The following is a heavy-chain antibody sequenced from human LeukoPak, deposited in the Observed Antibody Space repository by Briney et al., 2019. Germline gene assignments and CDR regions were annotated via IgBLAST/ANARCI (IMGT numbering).Heavy chain of an antibody. CDR1: GFSFSVYW. CDR3: AKDRRSSSYYFDY. J-gene: IGHJ4*02. Sequence: GGSLRLSCAASGFSFSVYWMHWVRQAPGRGPVWVSRIKTDGSITDYADSVKGRFTISRDNAKNTLYLQMNSLRAEDTAVYYCAKDRRSSSYYFDYWGQGTLVTVSS. V-gene: IGHV3-74*01. D-gene: IGHD6-6*01. CDR2: IKTDGSIT.